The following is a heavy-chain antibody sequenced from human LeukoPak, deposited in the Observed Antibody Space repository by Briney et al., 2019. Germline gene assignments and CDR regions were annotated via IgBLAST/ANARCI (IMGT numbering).Heavy chain of an antibody. J-gene: IGHJ4*02. CDR3: ARALSGGSNY. D-gene: IGHD1-26*01. CDR1: GYTFTSYD. CDR2: IIPSGGST. Sequence: ASVKVSCKASGYTFTSYDINWVRQATGQGLEWMGIIIPSGGSTTYAQKFQGRVTMTRDTSTNTVYMELSSLRFEDTAVYYCARALSGGSNYWGQGTLVTVSS. V-gene: IGHV1-46*01.